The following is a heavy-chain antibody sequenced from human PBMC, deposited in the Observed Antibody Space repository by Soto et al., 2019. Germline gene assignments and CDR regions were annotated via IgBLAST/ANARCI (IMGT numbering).Heavy chain of an antibody. D-gene: IGHD2-2*02. CDR2: IGGYKGNT. V-gene: IGHV1-18*01. CDR1: GYTFTNYG. CDR3: AHYTLDQGIPQGY. J-gene: IGHJ4*02. Sequence: ASVKVSCKASGYTFTNYGVSWVRQAPGQGLEWMGWIGGYKGNTNYAQKLQGRVTLTTDTSTSTAYMELRSLRSDDTAVYYCAHYTLDQGIPQGYCGQGTLDPVSS.